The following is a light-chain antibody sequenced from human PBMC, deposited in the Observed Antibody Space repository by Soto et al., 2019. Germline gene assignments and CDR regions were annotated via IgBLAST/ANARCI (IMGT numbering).Light chain of an antibody. J-gene: IGLJ2*01. CDR2: EVR. CDR1: SSDIGGYNL. Sequence: QSVLTQPASVSGSPGQSITISCTGTSSDIGGYNLVSWYQQSPGKAPKLLIYEVRNRPSGVSYRFSGSKSGNTASLTISSLLPEDEADYFCSAFSSRSTLVFGGGTKLTVL. V-gene: IGLV2-14*01. CDR3: SAFSSRSTLV.